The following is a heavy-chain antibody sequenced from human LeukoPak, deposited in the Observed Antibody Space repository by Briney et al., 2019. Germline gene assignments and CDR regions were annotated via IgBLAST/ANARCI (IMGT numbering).Heavy chain of an antibody. CDR2: ISYDGSNK. V-gene: IGHV3-30-3*01. J-gene: IGHJ3*02. CDR1: GFTFSSYA. CDR3: ARDEALLWFGELPPLDAFDI. D-gene: IGHD3-10*01. Sequence: GGSLRLSCAASGFTFSSYAMHWVRQAPGKGLEWVAVISYDGSNKYYADSVKGRFTISRDNSKNTLYLQMNSLRAEDTAVYYCARDEALLWFGELPPLDAFDIWGQGTMVTVSS.